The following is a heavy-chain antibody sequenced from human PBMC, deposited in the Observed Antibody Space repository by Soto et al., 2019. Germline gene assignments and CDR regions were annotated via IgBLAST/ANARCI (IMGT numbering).Heavy chain of an antibody. V-gene: IGHV5-51*01. CDR3: ARKDKSGYFNWFDP. CDR2: IFPSDSDT. CDR1: GFTFSNHY. J-gene: IGHJ5*02. D-gene: IGHD3-22*01. Sequence: GGSLRLSCTGSGFTFSNHYMDWVRQMPGKGLEWMGIIFPSDSDTRYSPSFQGQVTISADRSTSTVFLQWASLKASDTAVYFCARKDKSGYFNWFDPWGQGTLVTVSS.